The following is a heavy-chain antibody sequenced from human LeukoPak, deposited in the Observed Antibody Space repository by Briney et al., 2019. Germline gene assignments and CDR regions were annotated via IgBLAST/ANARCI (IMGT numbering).Heavy chain of an antibody. CDR1: GYTFTSYY. D-gene: IGHD2-21*01. J-gene: IGHJ4*02. CDR2: INPSGGST. Sequence: ASVKVSCKASGYTFTSYYMHWVRQAPGQGLEWMGIINPSGGSTSYAQKFQGRVTMTRDMSTSTVYMELSSLRSDDTAVYYCARLLSRGASPDYWGQGTLVTVSS. CDR3: ARLLSRGASPDY. V-gene: IGHV1-46*01.